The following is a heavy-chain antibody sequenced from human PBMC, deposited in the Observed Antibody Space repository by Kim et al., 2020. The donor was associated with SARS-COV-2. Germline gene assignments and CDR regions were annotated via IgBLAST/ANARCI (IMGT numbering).Heavy chain of an antibody. D-gene: IGHD6-13*01. J-gene: IGHJ6*02. V-gene: IGHV1-46*01. CDR2: INPSGGST. CDR3: ARDAKARYSSSWYEDYYYYYGMDV. Sequence: ASVKVSCKASGYTFTSYYMHWVRQAPGQGLEWMGIINPSGGSTSYAQKFQGRVTMTRDTSTSTVYMELSSLRSEDTAVYYCARDAKARYSSSWYEDYYYYYGMDVWGQGTPVTVSS. CDR1: GYTFTSYY.